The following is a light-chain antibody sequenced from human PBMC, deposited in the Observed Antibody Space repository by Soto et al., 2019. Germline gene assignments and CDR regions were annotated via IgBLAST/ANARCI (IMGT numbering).Light chain of an antibody. CDR3: QSYDSSLSVVV. CDR2: GNN. CDR1: SSNIGAGYD. J-gene: IGLJ2*01. Sequence: QAVVTQPPSVSGAPGQRVTISCTGSSSNIGAGYDVHWYQHLPGTAPKLLIYGNNNRPSGVPDRFSGSKSGTSASLAITGLQAEDEAGYYCQSYDSSLSVVVFGGGTKVTVL. V-gene: IGLV1-40*01.